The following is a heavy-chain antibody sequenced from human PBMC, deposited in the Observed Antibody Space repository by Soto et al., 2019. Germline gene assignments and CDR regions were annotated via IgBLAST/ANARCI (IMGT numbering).Heavy chain of an antibody. CDR3: VRAPYSFDI. CDR2: INPRGGSA. Sequence: VQLVQSGAEVRSPGASVKISCKASGYPFTSFFIHWVRQAPGQGLEWVGVINPRGGSANYAQKFQGRLTLTRDTSSTTVYLDLSSLKSEDTALYFCVRAPYSFDIWSQGTLVTVSS. V-gene: IGHV1-46*01. CDR1: GYPFTSFF. J-gene: IGHJ4*02.